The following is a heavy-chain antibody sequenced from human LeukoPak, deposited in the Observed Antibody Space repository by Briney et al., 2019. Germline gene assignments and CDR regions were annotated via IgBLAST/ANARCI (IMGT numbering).Heavy chain of an antibody. J-gene: IGHJ3*02. V-gene: IGHV3-21*01. D-gene: IGHD3-22*01. Sequence: GGSLRLSCAASGFAFSTYTMNWVRQGPGKGLEWVSSISRDSIFIYYADSLKGRFTISRDNAKKSLYLQMNSLRAEDTAVYYCARRFYDTSPRPFDIWGQGTMVTVSS. CDR2: ISRDSIFI. CDR3: ARRFYDTSPRPFDI. CDR1: GFAFSTYT.